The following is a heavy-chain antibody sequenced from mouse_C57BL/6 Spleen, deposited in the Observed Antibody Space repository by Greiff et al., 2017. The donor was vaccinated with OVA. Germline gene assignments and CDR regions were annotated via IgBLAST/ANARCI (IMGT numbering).Heavy chain of an antibody. D-gene: IGHD2-3*01. CDR3: TRDDGYYPWFAY. J-gene: IGHJ3*01. CDR2: IDPETGGT. V-gene: IGHV1-15*01. CDR1: GYTFTDYE. Sequence: VQLQESGAELVRPGASVTLSCKASGYTFTDYEMHWVKQTPVHGLEWIGAIDPETGGTAYNQKFKGKAILTADKSSSTAYMELRSLTSEDSAVYYCTRDDGYYPWFAYWGQGTLVTVSA.